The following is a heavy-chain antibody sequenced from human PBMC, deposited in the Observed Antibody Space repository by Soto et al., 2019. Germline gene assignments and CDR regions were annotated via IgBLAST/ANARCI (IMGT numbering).Heavy chain of an antibody. CDR1: GYTFSNYG. D-gene: IGHD4-17*01. CDR3: ARSHGDYAGY. Sequence: QVQLVQSGAEVKRPGASVRVSCKASGYTFSNYGVTWVRQAPGQGLEWMGWISAYNGNTNIAQKFQGRITMTTDTSTSTAYMELTSLRSDDTAVYYCARSHGDYAGYLGQGTLVTVSS. J-gene: IGHJ4*02. V-gene: IGHV1-18*01. CDR2: ISAYNGNT.